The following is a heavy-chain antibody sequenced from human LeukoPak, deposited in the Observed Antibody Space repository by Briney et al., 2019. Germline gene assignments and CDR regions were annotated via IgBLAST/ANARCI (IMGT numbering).Heavy chain of an antibody. CDR1: GYTFTSYY. CDR2: INPSGGST. CDR3: ATPSEYCSSTSCYIADGMDV. Sequence: ASVKVSCKASGYTFTSYYMHWVRQAPGQGLEWMGIINPSGGSTSYAQKFQGRVTMTRDTSTSTVYMELSSLRSEDTAVYYCATPSEYCSSTSCYIADGMDVWGQGTTVTVSS. V-gene: IGHV1-46*01. D-gene: IGHD2-2*02. J-gene: IGHJ6*02.